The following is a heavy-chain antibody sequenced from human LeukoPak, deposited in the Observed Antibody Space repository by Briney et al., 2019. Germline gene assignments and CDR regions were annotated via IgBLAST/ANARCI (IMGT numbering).Heavy chain of an antibody. Sequence: GGSLRLSCAASGFTFSSYEMNWVRQAPGKGLEWVSKISSRGRSMYYAKSVKGRFTISRDTAKNSLYLQMNSLRAEDTAVYYCARAGYGSGSGVDYWGQGTLVTVSS. J-gene: IGHJ4*02. D-gene: IGHD3-10*01. CDR1: GFTFSSYE. V-gene: IGHV3-48*03. CDR3: ARAGYGSGSGVDY. CDR2: ISSRGRSM.